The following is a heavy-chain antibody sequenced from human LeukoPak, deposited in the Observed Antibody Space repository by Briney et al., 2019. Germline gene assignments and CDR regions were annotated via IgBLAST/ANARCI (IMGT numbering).Heavy chain of an antibody. V-gene: IGHV3-23*01. J-gene: IGHJ4*02. Sequence: GGSLRLSCAASGFTFSSYGMSWGRQAPGKGLEWVSAISGSGASTYHADSVKGRFTKSRDNSKNTLYLQMNSLRAEDTAVYYCAKGVGYCSGGSCQQFDYWGQGTLVTVSS. CDR3: AKGVGYCSGGSCQQFDY. D-gene: IGHD2-15*01. CDR1: GFTFSSYG. CDR2: ISGSGAST.